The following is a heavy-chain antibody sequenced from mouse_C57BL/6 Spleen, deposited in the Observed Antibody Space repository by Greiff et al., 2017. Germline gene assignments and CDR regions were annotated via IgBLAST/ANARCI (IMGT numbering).Heavy chain of an antibody. Sequence: EVKLVESGGGLVQSGRSLRLSCATSGFTFSDFYMEWVRQVPGKGLEWIAASRNKANDYTTEYSASVKGRFIVSSDTSHSILYLQMNALRAEDTAIYYCARDAGYDDAMDYWGQGTSVTVSS. D-gene: IGHD2-2*01. CDR1: GFTFSDFY. CDR2: SRNKANDYTT. CDR3: ARDAGYDDAMDY. V-gene: IGHV7-1*01. J-gene: IGHJ4*01.